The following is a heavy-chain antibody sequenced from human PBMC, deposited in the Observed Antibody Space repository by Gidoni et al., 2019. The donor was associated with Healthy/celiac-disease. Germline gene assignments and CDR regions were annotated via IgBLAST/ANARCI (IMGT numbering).Heavy chain of an antibody. J-gene: IGHJ4*02. CDR1: GYTFTSYA. CDR3: AREEVSWYFY. D-gene: IGHD6-13*01. V-gene: IGHV1-3*01. Sequence: QVQLVQSGAEVKKPGASVKVSCKASGYTFTSYAMHWVRQAPGQRLEWMGWINAGNGNTKYSQKCQGRVTITRDTSASTAYMDLSSLRSEDTAVYYCAREEVSWYFYWGQGTLVTVSS. CDR2: INAGNGNT.